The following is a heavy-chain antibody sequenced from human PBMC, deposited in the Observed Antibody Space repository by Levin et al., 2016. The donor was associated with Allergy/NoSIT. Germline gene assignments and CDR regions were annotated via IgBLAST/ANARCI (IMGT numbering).Heavy chain of an antibody. CDR2: ISSSSGSI. D-gene: IGHD6-19*01. J-gene: IGHJ4*02. V-gene: IGHV3-23*01. CDR3: AKGPTGGWYRSHFDH. Sequence: GESLKISCEASGFPFNTYAMNWLRQGPGKGLEWLAGISSSSGSIKAADSVKGRFTISRDNSKNTLYLQMDSLRAEDTAVYYCAKGPTGGWYRSHFDHWGQGTLVTVSS. CDR1: GFPFNTYA.